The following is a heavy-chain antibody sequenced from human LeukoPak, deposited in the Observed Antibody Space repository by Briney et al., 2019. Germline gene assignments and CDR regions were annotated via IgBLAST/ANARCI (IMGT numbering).Heavy chain of an antibody. D-gene: IGHD3-16*02. CDR1: GYTFTSYG. J-gene: IGHJ6*02. CDR3: ARDRPPYDYVWGSYRPLKNYYYGMDV. Sequence: ASVKVSCKASGYTFTSYGISWVRQPPGQGLEWMGWISAYNGNTNYAQKLQGRVTMTRDTSTSTVYMELSSLRSEDTAVYYCARDRPPYDYVWGSYRPLKNYYYGMDVWGQGTTVTVSS. CDR2: ISAYNGNT. V-gene: IGHV1-18*01.